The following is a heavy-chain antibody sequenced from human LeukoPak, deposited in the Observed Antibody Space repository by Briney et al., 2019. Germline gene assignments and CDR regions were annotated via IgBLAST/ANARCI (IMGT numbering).Heavy chain of an antibody. J-gene: IGHJ4*02. D-gene: IGHD3-22*01. CDR3: AKVPTRAMIVVVINFDY. V-gene: IGHV3-64*01. CDR1: GFTFSSYA. CDR2: ISSNGGST. Sequence: GGSLRLSCAASGFTFSSYAMHWVRQAPGKGLEYVSAISSNGGSTYYANSVKGRFTISRDNSKNTLYLQMNSLRAEDTAVYYCAKVPTRAMIVVVINFDYWGQGTLVTVSS.